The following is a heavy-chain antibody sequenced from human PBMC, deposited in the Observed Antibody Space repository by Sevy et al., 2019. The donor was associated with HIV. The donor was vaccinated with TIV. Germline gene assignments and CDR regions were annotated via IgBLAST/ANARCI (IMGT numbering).Heavy chain of an antibody. CDR3: ARGGEMATLFDY. CDR2: IYYFGNT. J-gene: IGHJ4*02. Sequence: SETLSLTCTVSGDSMIGNYWSWIRQPPGKRLEWIGYIYYFGNTNYDPSLKSRVTISVDTSKNQFSLKLSSVTAADTAVYYCARGGEMATLFDYWGQGTLVTVSS. V-gene: IGHV4-59*12. D-gene: IGHD3-16*01. CDR1: GDSMIGNY.